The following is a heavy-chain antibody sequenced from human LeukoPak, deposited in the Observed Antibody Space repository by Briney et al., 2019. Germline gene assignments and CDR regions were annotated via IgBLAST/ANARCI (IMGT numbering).Heavy chain of an antibody. CDR1: GFTFSSYA. CDR3: ARASLAVAGPADP. V-gene: IGHV3-30-3*01. Sequence: GGSLRLSCAASGFTFSSYAMSWVRQAPGKGLEWVAVISYDGSNKYYADSVKGRFTISRDNSKNTLYLQMNSLRAEDTAVYYCARASLAVAGPADPWGQGTLVTVSS. J-gene: IGHJ5*02. D-gene: IGHD6-19*01. CDR2: ISYDGSNK.